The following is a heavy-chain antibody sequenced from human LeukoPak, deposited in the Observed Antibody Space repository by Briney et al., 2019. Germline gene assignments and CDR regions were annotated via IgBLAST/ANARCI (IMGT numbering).Heavy chain of an antibody. CDR1: GFTFNNYA. Sequence: GGSLRLSCAAPGFTFNNYAMSWVRQAPGKGLEWVSFIVGSGGSTSYADSVKGRFTISRDNSKNALYLQMNSLRAEDTAEYYCAKGGRGFGELLGYWGQGTLVTVSS. J-gene: IGHJ4*02. D-gene: IGHD3-10*01. CDR3: AKGGRGFGELLGY. CDR2: IVGSGGST. V-gene: IGHV3-23*01.